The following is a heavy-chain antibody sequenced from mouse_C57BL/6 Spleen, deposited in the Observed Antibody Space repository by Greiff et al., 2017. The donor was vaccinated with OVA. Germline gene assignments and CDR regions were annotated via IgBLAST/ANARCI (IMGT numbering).Heavy chain of an antibody. CDR2: IYWDDDK. V-gene: IGHV8-12*01. D-gene: IGHD2-5*01. J-gene: IGHJ4*01. CDR3: ARRESNYDYYAMDY. CDR1: GFSLSTSGMG. Sequence: QVTLKESGPGILQSSQTLSLSCSFSGFSLSTSGMGVSWIRQPSGMGLEWLAHIYWDDDKRYNPSLKSRLTISKDTSRTQVVLMITSVDTADTATDYFARRESNYDYYAMDYWGQGTSVTVAS.